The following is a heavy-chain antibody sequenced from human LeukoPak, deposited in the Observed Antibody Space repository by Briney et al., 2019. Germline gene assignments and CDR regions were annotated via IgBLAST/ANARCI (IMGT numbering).Heavy chain of an antibody. CDR1: GFTFSSYW. Sequence: GGSLRLSCAASGFTFSSYWMHWVRQAPGKGLVWVSRINSDGSSTSYADSVKGRFTISRDNAKNTLYLQMNSLRAEDTAVYYCARESWGYCSSTSSYAHNLCYYMDVWGKGITVTVSS. D-gene: IGHD2-2*01. V-gene: IGHV3-74*01. CDR2: INSDGSST. CDR3: ARESWGYCSSTSSYAHNLCYYMDV. J-gene: IGHJ6*03.